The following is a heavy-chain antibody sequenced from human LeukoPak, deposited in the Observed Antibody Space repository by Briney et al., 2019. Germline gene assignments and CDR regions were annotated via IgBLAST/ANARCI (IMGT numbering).Heavy chain of an antibody. Sequence: GESLQISCKGSGYSFTSYWISWVRQMPGKGLEWMGRIDPSDSYTNYSPSFQGHVTISADKSISTAYLQWSSLKASDTAMYYCARTLMYVGQDYWFDPWGQGTLVTGSS. J-gene: IGHJ5*02. D-gene: IGHD2-8*01. CDR2: IDPSDSYT. V-gene: IGHV5-10-1*01. CDR3: ARTLMYVGQDYWFDP. CDR1: GYSFTSYW.